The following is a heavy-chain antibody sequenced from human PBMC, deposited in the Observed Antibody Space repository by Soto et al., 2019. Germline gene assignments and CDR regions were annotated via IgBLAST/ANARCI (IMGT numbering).Heavy chain of an antibody. Sequence: EVQLVESGGGLVKPGGSLRLSCAASGFTFSSYSMNWVRQAPGKGLEWVSSISSSSSYIYYADSVKGRFTISRDNAKNSLYLQMNSLRAEDTAVYYCARSGVGSSCWYPYYGMDVGGQGTTVTVS. D-gene: IGHD6-19*01. J-gene: IGHJ6*02. CDR1: GFTFSSYS. CDR2: ISSSSSYI. V-gene: IGHV3-21*01. CDR3: ARSGVGSSCWYPYYGMDV.